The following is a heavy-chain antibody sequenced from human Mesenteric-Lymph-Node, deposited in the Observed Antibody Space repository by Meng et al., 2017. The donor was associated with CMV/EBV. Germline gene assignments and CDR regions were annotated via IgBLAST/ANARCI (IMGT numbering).Heavy chain of an antibody. J-gene: IGHJ6*02. D-gene: IGHD2-2*02. CDR3: ARWVVPAAIRGSYYYYYGMDV. V-gene: IGHV1-18*01. CDR2: ISAYNGNT. Sequence: ASVKVSCKASGYIFTSYDVTWVRQAPVQGLEWKGWISAYNGNTNYAQKIQGRVTLTTDTSTSTAYMDLRSLRSDDAAVYYCARWVVPAAIRGSYYYYYGMDVWGQGTTVTVSS. CDR1: GYIFTSYD.